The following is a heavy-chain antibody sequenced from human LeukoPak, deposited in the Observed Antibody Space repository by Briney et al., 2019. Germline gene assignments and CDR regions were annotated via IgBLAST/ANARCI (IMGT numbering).Heavy chain of an antibody. J-gene: IGHJ3*02. D-gene: IGHD3-22*01. CDR3: ARENDSSGYGAFDI. CDR2: ISSSSSYI. Sequence: GGSLRLSCAASGFTFSSYEMNWVRQAPGKGLEWVSSISSSSSYIYYADSVKGRFTISRDNAKNSLYLQMNSLRAEDTAVYYCARENDSSGYGAFDIWGQGTMVTVSS. V-gene: IGHV3-21*01. CDR1: GFTFSSYE.